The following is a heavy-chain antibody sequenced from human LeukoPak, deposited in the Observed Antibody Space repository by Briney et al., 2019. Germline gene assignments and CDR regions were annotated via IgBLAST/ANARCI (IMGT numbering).Heavy chain of an antibody. CDR3: AREGSLRIAASWDWFDP. Sequence: SETLSLTCTVSGGSISSYYWSWIRQPAGKGLEWIGRIYTSGSTNYNPSLKSRVTMSVDTSKNQFSLKLSSVTAADTAVYYCAREGSLRIAASWDWFDPWGQGTLVTVSS. V-gene: IGHV4-4*07. CDR2: IYTSGST. J-gene: IGHJ5*02. CDR1: GGSISSYY. D-gene: IGHD6-13*01.